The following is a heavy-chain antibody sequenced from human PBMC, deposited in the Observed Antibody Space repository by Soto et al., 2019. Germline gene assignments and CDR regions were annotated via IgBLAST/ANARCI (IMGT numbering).Heavy chain of an antibody. CDR3: GRSVRGHVVKYFDY. J-gene: IGHJ4*01. CDR2: THYRSKWYN. Sequence: SQTLSLTCVISGDTVSSNSAAWNWIRQSPSRGLEWLGRTHYRSKWYNDYAVSVKSRITINPDTSKNQFSLQLNSVTPEDTAVYYCGRSVRGHVVKYFDYWGHGTLVTVSS. V-gene: IGHV6-1*01. CDR1: GDTVSSNSAA. D-gene: IGHD3-10*01.